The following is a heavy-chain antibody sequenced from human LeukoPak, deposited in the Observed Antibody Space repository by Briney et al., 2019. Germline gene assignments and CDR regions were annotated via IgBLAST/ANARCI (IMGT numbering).Heavy chain of an antibody. J-gene: IGHJ3*02. Sequence: GESLKISCKGSGDSFTNHWIGWVRQMPEKGLEWVGIIYPGDSDTRYSPSFQGQVTISADKSINTAYLQWSSLEASDTAMYYCARTYYDILTGYYGAFDIWGQGTMVTVSS. CDR1: GDSFTNHW. D-gene: IGHD3-9*01. CDR3: ARTYYDILTGYYGAFDI. V-gene: IGHV5-51*01. CDR2: IYPGDSDT.